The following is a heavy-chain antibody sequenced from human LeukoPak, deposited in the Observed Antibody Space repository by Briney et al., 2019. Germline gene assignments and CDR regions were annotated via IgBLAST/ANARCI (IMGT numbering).Heavy chain of an antibody. D-gene: IGHD3-10*01. J-gene: IGHJ4*02. V-gene: IGHV1-18*01. CDR3: ARDDMVRGVIIMDYYFDY. CDR2: ISAYNGNT. CDR1: GYTFTSYG. Sequence: ASVKASCKASGYTFTSYGISWVRQAPGQGLEWMGWISAYNGNTNYAQKLQGRVTMTTDTSTSTAYMELRNLRSDDTAVYYCARDDMVRGVIIMDYYFDYWGQGTLVTVSS.